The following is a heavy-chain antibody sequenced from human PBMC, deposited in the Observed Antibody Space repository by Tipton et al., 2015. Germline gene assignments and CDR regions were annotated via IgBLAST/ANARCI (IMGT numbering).Heavy chain of an antibody. CDR2: IQYSGGT. J-gene: IGHJ4*02. Sequence: TLSLTCTVSSDSINKYYWSWIRQPPGKELQWIGYIQYSGGTNYNPSLESRVTMSRDTSKNQFSLKLTSVTAADTAMYYCARARGRHGGLFDSWGQGTLVTVSS. CDR3: ARARGRHGGLFDS. V-gene: IGHV4-59*01. D-gene: IGHD4-23*01. CDR1: SDSINKYY.